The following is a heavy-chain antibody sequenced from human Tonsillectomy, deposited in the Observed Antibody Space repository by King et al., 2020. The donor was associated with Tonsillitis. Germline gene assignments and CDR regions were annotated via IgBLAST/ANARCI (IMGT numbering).Heavy chain of an antibody. CDR1: GFTISSYG. D-gene: IGHD4-17*01. J-gene: IGHJ1*01. Sequence: VQLVESGGGVVQPGRSLRLSCAASGFTISSYGMHWVRQAPGKGLEWVAVISYDGSNKYYGDSVKGRFTISRDNSKNTLYLQMNSLRAEDTAVYYCAKDSSSGDPAEYFQHWGQGTLVTVSS. V-gene: IGHV3-30*18. CDR3: AKDSSSGDPAEYFQH. CDR2: ISYDGSNK.